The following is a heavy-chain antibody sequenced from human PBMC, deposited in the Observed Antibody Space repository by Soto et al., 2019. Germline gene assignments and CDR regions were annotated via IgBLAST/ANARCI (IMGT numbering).Heavy chain of an antibody. V-gene: IGHV3-53*01. J-gene: IGHJ4*02. CDR2: IYSGGST. Sequence: LRLSCAASGFTVSNNYMSWVRQAPGKGLEWVSLIYSGGSTFYADSVKGRFTISRDNSKNTLFLQMNSLRAEDTAVYFCATYTSLDYWGQGTLVTVSS. CDR3: ATYTSLDY. CDR1: GFTVSNNY. D-gene: IGHD2-2*02.